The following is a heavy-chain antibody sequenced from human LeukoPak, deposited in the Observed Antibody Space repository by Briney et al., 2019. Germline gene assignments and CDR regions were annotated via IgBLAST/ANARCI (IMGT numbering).Heavy chain of an antibody. V-gene: IGHV4-59*08. D-gene: IGHD6-19*01. J-gene: IGHJ4*02. CDR3: ARLGQSSGLGY. CDR2: IYYSGST. CDR1: TRSQLRYS. Sequence: PSHTLSPTCSLSTRSQLRYSWGSIRQPPGKGLEWIGYIYYSGSTNYNPSLKSRVSISADTPKNQSALKLSSVTAADTAVYYCARLGQSSGLGYWGQGTLVTVSS.